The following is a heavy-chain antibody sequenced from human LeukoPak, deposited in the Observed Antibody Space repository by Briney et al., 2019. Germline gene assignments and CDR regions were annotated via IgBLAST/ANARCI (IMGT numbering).Heavy chain of an antibody. D-gene: IGHD3-10*01. J-gene: IGHJ3*02. CDR1: GDSLSSSKW. Sequence: RSSETLSLTCAVSGDSLSSSKWWTWVRQPPGKGLEWIGSIYHSGSTYYNPSLRSRVIISVDLSRNQFSLKLSSVTAADMAVYYCAKELPGVGDYYASGSAFDIWGQGTMVTVSS. CDR3: AKELPGVGDYYASGSAFDI. V-gene: IGHV4-4*02. CDR2: IYHSGST.